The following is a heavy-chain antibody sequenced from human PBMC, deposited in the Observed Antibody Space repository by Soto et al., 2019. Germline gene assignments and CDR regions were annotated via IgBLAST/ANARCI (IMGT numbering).Heavy chain of an antibody. CDR2: IYYSGST. J-gene: IGHJ5*02. CDR1: GGSISSYY. CDR3: AKLVVDAATSPRFDP. Sequence: ETLSLTCTVSGGSISSYYWSWIRQPPGKGLEWIGYIYYSGSTNYNPSLKSRVTISVDTSKNQFSLKLSSVTAADTAVYYCAKLVVDAATSPRFDPRGQGTLVTVSS. V-gene: IGHV4-59*01. D-gene: IGHD2-15*01.